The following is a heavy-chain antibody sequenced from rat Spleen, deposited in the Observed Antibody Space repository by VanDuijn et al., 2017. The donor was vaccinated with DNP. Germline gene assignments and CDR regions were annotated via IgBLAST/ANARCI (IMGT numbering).Heavy chain of an antibody. D-gene: IGHD4-3*01. J-gene: IGHJ2*01. CDR3: STRNSGYGGYFDY. V-gene: IGHV5S10*01. CDR2: IFYAGTTT. CDR1: GFTFSDYN. Sequence: EVQLVESGGGLVQAGRSLKLSCAASGFTFSDYNMAWVRQAPKKGLEWVATIFYAGTTTYYRGSVKGRFTISRDNAKSSLFLQMDSLRSEDTATYYCSTRNSGYGGYFDYWGQGVMVTVSS.